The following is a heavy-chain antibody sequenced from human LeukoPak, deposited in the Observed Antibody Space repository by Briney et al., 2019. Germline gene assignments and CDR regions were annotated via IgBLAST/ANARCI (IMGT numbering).Heavy chain of an antibody. CDR3: AKDYYGSGSYYHFDY. V-gene: IGHV3-30*18. D-gene: IGHD3-10*01. J-gene: IGHJ4*02. Sequence: PGGSLRLSCTASGFTFSSYGMHWVRQAPGKGLEWVAVISYDGSNKYYADSVKGRFTISRDNSKNTLYLQMNSLRAEDTAVYYCAKDYYGSGSYYHFDYWGQGTLVTVSS. CDR1: GFTFSSYG. CDR2: ISYDGSNK.